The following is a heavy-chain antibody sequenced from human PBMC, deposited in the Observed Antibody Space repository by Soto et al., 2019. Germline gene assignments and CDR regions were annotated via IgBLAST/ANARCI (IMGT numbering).Heavy chain of an antibody. V-gene: IGHV4-34*01. CDR1: GGSFSGYY. J-gene: IGHJ4*02. D-gene: IGHD3-3*01. CDR2: INHSGST. CDR3: ASYVRRTPPLLFLEWTSSPDFDY. Sequence: PSETLSLTCAVYGGSFSGYYWSWIRQPPGKGLEWIGEINHSGSTNYNPSLKSRVTISVDTSKNQFSLKLSSVTAADTAVYYCASYVRRTPPLLFLEWTSSPDFDYWGKGTLVTVAS.